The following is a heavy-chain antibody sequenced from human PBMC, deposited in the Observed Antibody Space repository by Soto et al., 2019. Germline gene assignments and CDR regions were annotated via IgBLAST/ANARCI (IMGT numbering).Heavy chain of an antibody. CDR2: INPSGGST. D-gene: IGHD1-7*01. CDR1: GYTFTSYY. CDR3: ASGIVITGTPNDAFDI. Sequence: GASVKVSCKASGYTFTSYYMHWVRQAPGQGLEWMGIINPSGGSTSYAQKFQGRVTMTRDTSTSTVYMELSSLRSEDTAVYYCASGIVITGTPNDAFDIWGQGTMVTVSS. J-gene: IGHJ3*02. V-gene: IGHV1-46*03.